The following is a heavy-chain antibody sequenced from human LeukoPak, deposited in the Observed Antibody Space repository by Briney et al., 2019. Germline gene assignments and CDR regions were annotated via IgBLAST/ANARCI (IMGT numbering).Heavy chain of an antibody. J-gene: IGHJ4*02. Sequence: GRSLRLSCAASGFTFSTYAMHWVRQAPGEELEWVAVISSDGSDNYYADSVKGRFTISRDNSKNTLYLQMNSLRAEDTAVYYCARASYSSGWYGTPNFDYWGQGTLVTVSS. CDR3: ARASYSSGWYGTPNFDY. CDR1: GFTFSTYA. CDR2: ISSDGSDN. V-gene: IGHV3-30*04. D-gene: IGHD6-19*01.